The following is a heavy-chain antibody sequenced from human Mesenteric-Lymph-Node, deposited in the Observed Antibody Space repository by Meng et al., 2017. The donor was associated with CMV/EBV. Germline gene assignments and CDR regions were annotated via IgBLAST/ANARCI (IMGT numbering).Heavy chain of an antibody. J-gene: IGHJ4*02. Sequence: SVKVSCKTSGGTFRSYTIYWVQQAPGQGLERMGGIIPIYGTPDYAQKFQGRVTITTDESTNTAYMELISLRSDDTAVYYCARDRAYSYGPSGYWGQGTLVTVSS. CDR1: GGTFRSYT. D-gene: IGHD5-18*01. V-gene: IGHV1-69*05. CDR2: IIPIYGTP. CDR3: ARDRAYSYGPSGY.